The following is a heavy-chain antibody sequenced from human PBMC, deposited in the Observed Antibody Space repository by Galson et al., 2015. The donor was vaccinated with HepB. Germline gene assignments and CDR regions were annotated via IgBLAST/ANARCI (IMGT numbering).Heavy chain of an antibody. CDR3: ARNDCTSANCYMGLGGFEDY. D-gene: IGHD2-2*01. CDR1: GYTFTYYF. V-gene: IGHV1-46*01. CDR2: INPTGGST. Sequence: SVKVSCKASGYTFTYYFLHWVRQAPGQGLEWMGVINPTGGSTSYSQKFQGRVTMTRDTSTSTVYMELSSLSSEDTAIYYCARNDCTSANCYMGLGGFEDYWGQGTLVTVSS. J-gene: IGHJ4*02.